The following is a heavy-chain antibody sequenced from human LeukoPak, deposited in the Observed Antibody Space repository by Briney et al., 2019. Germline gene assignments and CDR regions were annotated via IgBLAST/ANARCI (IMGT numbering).Heavy chain of an antibody. Sequence: GGSLRLSCAASGFTFSIYAMTWVRQAPGKGLEWVSTISGDGDGTYYADSVKGRFTISRDNAKNTLNLQMNSLRAEDTAVYYCARDLGQYYDTSDNWFDPWGQGTLVTVSS. J-gene: IGHJ5*02. D-gene: IGHD3-22*01. V-gene: IGHV3-23*01. CDR3: ARDLGQYYDTSDNWFDP. CDR1: GFTFSIYA. CDR2: ISGDGDGT.